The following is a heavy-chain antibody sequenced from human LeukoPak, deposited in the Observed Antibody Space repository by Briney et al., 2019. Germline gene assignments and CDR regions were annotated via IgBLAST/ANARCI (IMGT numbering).Heavy chain of an antibody. J-gene: IGHJ6*02. CDR1: GFTFDDYA. CDR3: AKDGGWYGNYYYYYGMDV. V-gene: IGHV3-9*01. D-gene: IGHD6-19*01. CDR2: ISWNSGSI. Sequence: GGSLRLSCAASGFTFDDYAMHWVRQAPGKGLEWVSGISWNSGSIGYADSVKGRFTISRDNAKNSLYPQMNSLRAEDTALYYCAKDGGWYGNYYYYYGMDVWGQGTTVTVSS.